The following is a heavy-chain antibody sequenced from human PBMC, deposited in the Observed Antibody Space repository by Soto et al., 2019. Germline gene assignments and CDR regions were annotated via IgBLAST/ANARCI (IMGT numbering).Heavy chain of an antibody. CDR3: ATYPDGAYVPPYDY. J-gene: IGHJ4*02. CDR1: GFTFSDYG. CDR2: IGGGGTT. Sequence: QVQLVESGGGVVQPGGSLRLSCAVSGFTFSDYGMHWVRQAPGKGLEWVSSIGGGGTTFYADSVKGRFTISRDNSKNTMYLQMNSLRDDDMGIYYCATYPDGAYVPPYDYWGQGTLVTVSS. V-gene: IGHV3-NL1*01. D-gene: IGHD3-10*02.